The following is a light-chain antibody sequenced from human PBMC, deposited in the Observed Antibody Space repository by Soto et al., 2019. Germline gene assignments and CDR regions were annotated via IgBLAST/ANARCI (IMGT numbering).Light chain of an antibody. CDR2: DAS. CDR1: QSVSSY. Sequence: EIVMTHSPATLSVSPVERATLSFSSSQSVSSYLAWYQQKPGQAPRLLIFDASNRATGIPARFSGSGSGTDFTLAIRRLEPEDFAVYYCHQFGYSPRTFGQGTKVDIK. J-gene: IGKJ1*01. CDR3: HQFGYSPRT. V-gene: IGKV3-11*01.